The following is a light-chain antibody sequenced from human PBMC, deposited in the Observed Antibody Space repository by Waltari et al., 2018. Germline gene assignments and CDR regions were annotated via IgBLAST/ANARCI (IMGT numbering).Light chain of an antibody. Sequence: DIQMTQSPSTVSASLGDRVTITCRASQNLNTFLSWYQQKPGAVPNLLIYDASTLERGVPSRFSGSGSGTHFTLTISSLQPEDFATYYCQQYQGYSGTFGRGTKVEIK. J-gene: IGKJ1*01. V-gene: IGKV1-5*01. CDR2: DAS. CDR3: QQYQGYSGT. CDR1: QNLNTF.